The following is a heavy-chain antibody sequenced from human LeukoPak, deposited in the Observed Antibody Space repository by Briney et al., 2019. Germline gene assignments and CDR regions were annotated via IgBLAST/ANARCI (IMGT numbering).Heavy chain of an antibody. Sequence: GRSLRLSCAASGFTFSSYGMHWVRQAPGKGLEWVAVIWYDGSNKYYADSVKGRFTISRDNSKNTLYLQMNSLRAEDTAVYYCARDPVVRGVIWYYYGMDVWGQGTTVTVSS. CDR3: ARDPVVRGVIWYYYGMDV. CDR1: GFTFSSYG. V-gene: IGHV3-33*01. J-gene: IGHJ6*02. D-gene: IGHD3-10*01. CDR2: IWYDGSNK.